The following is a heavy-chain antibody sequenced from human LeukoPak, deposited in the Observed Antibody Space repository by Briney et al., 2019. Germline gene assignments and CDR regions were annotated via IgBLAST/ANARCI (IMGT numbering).Heavy chain of an antibody. V-gene: IGHV4-59*12. J-gene: IGHJ4*02. D-gene: IGHD6-13*01. CDR1: GGFISSYY. CDR3: ARRLLYSNSLGS. CDR2: ISYTGGT. Sequence: PSETLSLTCTVPGGFISSYYWSWIRQPPGMGLEWIGYISYTGGTDYNPSLKSRVTISMDTSKNQFSLRLSSVTAADTAVYYCARRLLYSNSLGSWGQGTLVTVSS.